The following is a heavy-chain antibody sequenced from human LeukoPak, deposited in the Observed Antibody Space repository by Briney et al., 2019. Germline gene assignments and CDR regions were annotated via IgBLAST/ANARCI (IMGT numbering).Heavy chain of an antibody. CDR2: INPNSGDT. J-gene: IGHJ4*02. Sequence: AASVKVSCKASGYTFTGYYMHWVRQAPGQGIEWMGWINPNSGDTNYAQKFQGRVTMTRDTSISTAYMELSRLRSDDTAVYFCARGGVYGDFQMAYWGQGTLVTVSS. V-gene: IGHV1-2*02. CDR1: GYTFTGYY. CDR3: ARGGVYGDFQMAY. D-gene: IGHD4-17*01.